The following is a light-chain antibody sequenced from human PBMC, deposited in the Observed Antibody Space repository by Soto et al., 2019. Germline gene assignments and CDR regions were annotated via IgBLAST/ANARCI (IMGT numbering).Light chain of an antibody. V-gene: IGLV2-14*01. CDR2: DVS. J-gene: IGLJ1*01. Sequence: QSVLTQPASVSGSPGQSITISCTGTSSDVGGYNYVSWYQQHPGKAPKLMIYDVSNRPSGVSNRFSGSKSGNTASLTISGLQAEDEADYYCSSYTSSSTLVFGTWTMLTVL. CDR1: SSDVGGYNY. CDR3: SSYTSSSTLV.